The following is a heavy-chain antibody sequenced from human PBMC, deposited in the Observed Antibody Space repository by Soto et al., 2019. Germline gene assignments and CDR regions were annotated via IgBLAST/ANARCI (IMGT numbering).Heavy chain of an antibody. D-gene: IGHD5-18*01. Sequence: IPLPPAKGLEGIAEINNRGSTNYNPALKSRVTISVDTSKNQFSLKLSSVTAADTAVYYCARRVDTAMGLDYWGQGTLVTVSS. CDR3: ARRVDTAMGLDY. CDR2: INNRGST. V-gene: IGHV4-34*01. J-gene: IGHJ4*02.